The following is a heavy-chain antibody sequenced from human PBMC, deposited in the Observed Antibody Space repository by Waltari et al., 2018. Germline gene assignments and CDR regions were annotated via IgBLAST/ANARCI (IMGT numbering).Heavy chain of an antibody. D-gene: IGHD2-15*01. CDR1: GLSFSRDD. V-gene: IGHV3-23*01. CDR3: ARRPCRDGNCYMDH. CDR2: ITNSGGST. J-gene: IGHJ4*02. Sequence: EVRRWESGGGLVQPGGCRGLSCAAAGLSFSRDDLNWVRQAPGKGLEWVSYITNSGGSTYHADSVKGRFTISRDNSKNMLYLQMNSLRAEDTAVYYCARRPCRDGNCYMDHWGQGTLVTVSS.